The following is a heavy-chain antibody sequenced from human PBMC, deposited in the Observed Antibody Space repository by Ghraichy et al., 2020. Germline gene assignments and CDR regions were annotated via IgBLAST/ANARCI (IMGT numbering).Heavy chain of an antibody. CDR2: MNPNSGDT. D-gene: IGHD2-2*01. J-gene: IGHJ4*02. CDR3: ASQSLAYCSTTTCSDLGY. V-gene: IGHV1-2*06. CDR1: GYSFTGFY. Sequence: VKVSCKASGYSFTGFYMHWVRQAPGQGLEWMGRMNPNSGDTDYAQKFQGRVTMTRDTSINTAFMELSRLTSDDTAVYYCASQSLAYCSTTTCSDLGYWGQGTLVTVSS.